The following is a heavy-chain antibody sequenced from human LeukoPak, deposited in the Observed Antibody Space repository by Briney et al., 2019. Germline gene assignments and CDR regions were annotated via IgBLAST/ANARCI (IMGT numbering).Heavy chain of an antibody. CDR2: ISGSGGST. D-gene: IGHD2-2*02. J-gene: IGHJ4*02. V-gene: IGHV3-23*01. Sequence: GGSLRLSCAASGFTFSSYAMSWVRQAPGKGLEWVSAISGSGGSTYYADSVKGRFTISRDNSKNTLYLQMNSLRAEDTAVYYCAKGPIVVVPAAIRGFDYWGQGTLVTVSS. CDR1: GFTFSSYA. CDR3: AKGPIVVVPAAIRGFDY.